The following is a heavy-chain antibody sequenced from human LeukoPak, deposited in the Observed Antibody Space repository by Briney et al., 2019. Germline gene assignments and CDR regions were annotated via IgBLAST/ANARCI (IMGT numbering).Heavy chain of an antibody. CDR1: GYTFTSYG. D-gene: IGHD4-17*01. J-gene: IGHJ4*02. Sequence: ASVKVSCKASGYTFTSYGICWVRQAPGQGLEWMGWISAYNGNTDYAQKLQGRVTMTTDTSTSTAYMELRSLRSDDTAVYYCAREVRGDYWGFWGQGTLVTVSS. V-gene: IGHV1-18*01. CDR3: AREVRGDYWGF. CDR2: ISAYNGNT.